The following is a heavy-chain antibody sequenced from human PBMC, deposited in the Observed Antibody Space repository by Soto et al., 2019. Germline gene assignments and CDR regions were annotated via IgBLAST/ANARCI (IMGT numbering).Heavy chain of an antibody. Sequence: QVQMVQSGAELNKPGSSVKVSCKTSGGSFNSYAINWVRQAPGQGLEWLGGTIPFILTPNYAQKFQGRVTITAYEPTSTGYLGLSSLRSDDTAVYYCAGGDHSTSLGGMDVWDQGTTVIVSS. D-gene: IGHD6-6*01. CDR1: GGSFNSYA. CDR3: AGGDHSTSLGGMDV. V-gene: IGHV1-69*01. CDR2: TIPFILTP. J-gene: IGHJ6*02.